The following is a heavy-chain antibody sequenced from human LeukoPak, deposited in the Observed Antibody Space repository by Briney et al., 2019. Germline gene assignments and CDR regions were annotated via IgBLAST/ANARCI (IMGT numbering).Heavy chain of an antibody. CDR1: GFTFSSYS. Sequence: GGSLRLSCAASGFTFSSYSMNWVRQTPGKGLEWVSSISSSSSYIYYADSVKGRFTISRDNANNSVYLQMNSLRAEDTAVYYCARDYYHDSSGYIPAGDAFDIWGQGTMVTVSS. D-gene: IGHD3-22*01. CDR3: ARDYYHDSSGYIPAGDAFDI. J-gene: IGHJ3*02. V-gene: IGHV3-21*06. CDR2: ISSSSSYI.